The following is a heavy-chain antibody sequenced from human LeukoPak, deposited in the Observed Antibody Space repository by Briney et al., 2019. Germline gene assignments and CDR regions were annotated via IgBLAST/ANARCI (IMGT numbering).Heavy chain of an antibody. CDR2: ISAYNGNT. D-gene: IGHD2/OR15-2a*01. CDR3: ARYALGEYPGGYFVY. J-gene: IGHJ4*02. Sequence: GASVKVSCKSSGYTFTSYGISLVRQAPGRGLEWMGWISAYNGNTNYAQKLQGRVTMTTDTSTSTAYMELRSPRSDDTAVYYCARYALGEYPGGYFVYWGQGTLDTVSS. V-gene: IGHV1-18*01. CDR1: GYTFTSYG.